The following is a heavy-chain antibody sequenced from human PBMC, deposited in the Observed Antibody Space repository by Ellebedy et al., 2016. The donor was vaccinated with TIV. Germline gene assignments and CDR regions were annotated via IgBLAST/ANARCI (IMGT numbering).Heavy chain of an antibody. CDR3: VRGGSGDQYFDY. D-gene: IGHD3-16*01. CDR2: ISGSGGST. Sequence: GESLKISCAASGFTFSSYAMSWVRQAPGKGLEWVSAISGSGGSTYYADSVKGRFTISRDNSKNTLYLQMNSLRVEDTAVYYCVRGGSGDQYFDYWGQGTLVTVSS. V-gene: IGHV3-23*01. J-gene: IGHJ4*02. CDR1: GFTFSSYA.